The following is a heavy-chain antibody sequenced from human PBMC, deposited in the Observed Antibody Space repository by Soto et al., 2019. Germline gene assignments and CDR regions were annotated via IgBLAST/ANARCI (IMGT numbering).Heavy chain of an antibody. Sequence: RALRVSCAASGLIFINYGIHWVRQAPGKGLEWVALISHDGKNKYYADSVQGRFTISRDNSKNTLYLQMNSLRGDDTAVYYCAKDRPVKARSGSLSSWGQGTLVTVSS. D-gene: IGHD1-26*01. CDR2: ISHDGKNK. CDR1: GLIFINYG. V-gene: IGHV3-30*18. CDR3: AKDRPVKARSGSLSS. J-gene: IGHJ5*02.